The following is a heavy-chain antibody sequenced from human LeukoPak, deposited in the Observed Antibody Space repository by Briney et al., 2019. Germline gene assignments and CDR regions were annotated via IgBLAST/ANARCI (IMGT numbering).Heavy chain of an antibody. Sequence: GSLRLSCAASGFTFDDYGMSWVRQAPGKGLEWVSGINWNGGSTGYADSVKGRFTISRDNAKNSLYLQMNSLRAEDTAVYHCARSSIIATAGPFYFDYWGQGTLVTVSS. V-gene: IGHV3-20*01. CDR2: INWNGGST. J-gene: IGHJ4*02. CDR3: ARSSIIATAGPFYFDY. CDR1: GFTFDDYG. D-gene: IGHD6-13*01.